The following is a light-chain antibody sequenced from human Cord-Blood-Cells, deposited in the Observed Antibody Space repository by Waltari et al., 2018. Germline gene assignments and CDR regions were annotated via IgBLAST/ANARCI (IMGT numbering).Light chain of an antibody. CDR3: QTWGTGIRGV. CDR1: SGHSSYA. Sequence: PSASASLGASVKLTCTLSSGHSSYAIAWHQQQPEKGPRYLMKLNSDGSHSKGDGIPDRFSGSSSGAERYLTISSLQSEDEADYYCQTWGTGIRGVFGGGTKLTVL. J-gene: IGLJ3*02. CDR2: LNSDGSH. V-gene: IGLV4-69*01.